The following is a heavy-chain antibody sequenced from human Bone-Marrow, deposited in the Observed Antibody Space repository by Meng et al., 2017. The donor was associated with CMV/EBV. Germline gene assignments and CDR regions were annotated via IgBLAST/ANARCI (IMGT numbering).Heavy chain of an antibody. V-gene: IGHV3-21*01. CDR1: GFTFSSYW. CDR2: ISSSSSYI. J-gene: IGHJ4*02. CDR3: AMGPRDFWSGYYWDYFDY. D-gene: IGHD3-3*01. Sequence: GGSLRLSCAASGFTFSSYWMSWVRQAPGKGLEWVSSISSSSSYIYYADPVKGRFTISRDNAKHSLYLQMNSLRAEDTAVYYCAMGPRDFWSGYYWDYFDYWGQGTLVTVSS.